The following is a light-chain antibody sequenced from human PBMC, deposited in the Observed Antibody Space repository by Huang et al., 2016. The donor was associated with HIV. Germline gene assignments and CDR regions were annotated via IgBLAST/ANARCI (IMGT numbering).Light chain of an antibody. Sequence: EIVMTQSPATLSVSPGVRVTLSCRASPSLSSQLAWYQQKRGQAPRLLSYGVSTRATDIPARFSGSGSGTDFTLTINSLQSEDFATYYCQQYNDWPLTFGQGTEVEIK. CDR3: QQYNDWPLT. CDR1: PSLSSQ. J-gene: IGKJ1*01. CDR2: GVS. V-gene: IGKV3-15*01.